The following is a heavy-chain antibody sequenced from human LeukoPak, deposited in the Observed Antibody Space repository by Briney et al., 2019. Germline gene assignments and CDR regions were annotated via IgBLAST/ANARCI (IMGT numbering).Heavy chain of an antibody. V-gene: IGHV4-34*01. CDR1: GGSFSGYY. Sequence: SETLSLTCAVYGGSFSGYYWSWIRQPPGKGLEWIGEINHSGSTNYNPSLKSRVTISVDTSKNQFSLKLSSVTAADTAVYYCAKVGGRPIDYWGKGTLVTVSS. CDR3: AKVGGRPIDY. CDR2: INHSGST. J-gene: IGHJ4*02. D-gene: IGHD1-26*01.